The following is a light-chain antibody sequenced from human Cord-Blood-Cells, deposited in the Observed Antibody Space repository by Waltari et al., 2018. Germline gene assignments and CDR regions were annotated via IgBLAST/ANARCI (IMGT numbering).Light chain of an antibody. Sequence: EIVLTNYAATLFLSTGERATFSCRASQSVSSYLAWYQQKLGHAPRLLIYDASNRATGIPARFSGSGSGTDFTLTISSLEPEDFAVYYCQQRSNWPPNFGGGTKVEI. V-gene: IGKV3-11*01. CDR1: QSVSSY. CDR3: QQRSNWPPN. CDR2: DAS. J-gene: IGKJ4*01.